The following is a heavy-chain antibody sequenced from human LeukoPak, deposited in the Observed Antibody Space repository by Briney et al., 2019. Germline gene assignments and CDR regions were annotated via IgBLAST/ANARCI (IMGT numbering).Heavy chain of an antibody. CDR2: INPSGGST. CDR1: GYTFTSYY. J-gene: IGHJ4*02. D-gene: IGHD3-22*01. Sequence: ASVKVSCKASGYTFTSYYMHWVRQAPGQGLEWMGIINPSGGSTSYAQKFQGRVTMTRDTSTSTVYMELSSLRSEDTAVYYCARNYYDSSGYCSLFNYWGQGTLVTVSS. V-gene: IGHV1-46*01. CDR3: ARNYYDSSGYCSLFNY.